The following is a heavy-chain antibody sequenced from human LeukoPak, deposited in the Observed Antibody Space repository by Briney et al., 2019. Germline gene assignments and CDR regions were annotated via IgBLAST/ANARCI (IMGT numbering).Heavy chain of an antibody. J-gene: IGHJ6*02. CDR1: GFTFSSYA. Sequence: GGSLRLPCAASGFTFSSYAMSWVRQAPGKGLEWVSAISGSGGSTYYADSVKGRFTISRDNSKNTLYLQMNSLRAEDTAVYHCATAPGYYYYGMDVWGQGTTVTVSS. CDR2: ISGSGGST. V-gene: IGHV3-23*01. CDR3: ATAPGYYYYGMDV.